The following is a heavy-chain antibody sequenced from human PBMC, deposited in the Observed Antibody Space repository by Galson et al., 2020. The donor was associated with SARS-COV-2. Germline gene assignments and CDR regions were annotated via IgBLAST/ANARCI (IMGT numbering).Heavy chain of an antibody. Sequence: SETLSLTCTVSGGSISSSIYFWGWIRQPPGKALQWIRTTYDSGSTYYDPSLKSRLTISVDTSKNHFSLKLSSVTAADTAFYSFAGQGGGEQLFPLDSWGQG. V-gene: IGHV4-39*01. J-gene: IGHJ4*02. D-gene: IGHD1-26*01. CDR3: AGQGGGEQLFPLDS. CDR2: TYDSGST. CDR1: GGSISSSIYF.